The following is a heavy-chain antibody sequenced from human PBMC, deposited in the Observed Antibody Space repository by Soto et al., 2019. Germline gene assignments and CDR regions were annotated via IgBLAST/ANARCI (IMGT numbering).Heavy chain of an antibody. V-gene: IGHV4-4*02. CDR3: ANRDTGRFY. J-gene: IGHJ4*02. CDR2: SHQSGNT. D-gene: IGHD2-2*02. CDR1: GVSISSHDW. Sequence: QVQLQESGPGLVKPSGTLSLTCAVSGVSISSHDWWTWVRQPPGKGLEWIGESHQSGNTNYNSSLESRVTISLDKSKTQFSLKLTSVTVADTAVYYCANRDTGRFYWGQGTLVTVSS.